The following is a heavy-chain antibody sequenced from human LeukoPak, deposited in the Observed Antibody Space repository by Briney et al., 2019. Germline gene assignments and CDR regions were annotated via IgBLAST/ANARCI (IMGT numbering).Heavy chain of an antibody. D-gene: IGHD4-17*01. V-gene: IGHV3-9*01. Sequence: GGSLRLSCAASGFTFSSYAMSWVRQAPGKGLEWVSGISWNSGSIGYADSVKGRFTISRDNAKNSLYLQMNSLRAEDTALYYCAKDISRATVTTVDWGQGTLVTVSS. CDR1: GFTFSSYA. CDR2: ISWNSGSI. J-gene: IGHJ4*02. CDR3: AKDISRATVTTVD.